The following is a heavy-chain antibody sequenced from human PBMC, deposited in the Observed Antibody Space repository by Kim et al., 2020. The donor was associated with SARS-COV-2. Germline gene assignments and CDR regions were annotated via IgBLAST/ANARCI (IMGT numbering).Heavy chain of an antibody. D-gene: IGHD3-10*01. CDR3: AKDKGGYYGSGSIGIAY. J-gene: IGHJ4*02. CDR2: IDWNSANI. Sequence: GGSLRLSCAASGFTFGDYAMHWVRQAPGKGLEWVSGIDWNSANIGYADSVKGRFTISRDNAKNSLYLQMNSLKTEDTALYYCAKDKGGYYGSGSIGIAYWGQGTLVTVSS. CDR1: GFTFGDYA. V-gene: IGHV3-9*01.